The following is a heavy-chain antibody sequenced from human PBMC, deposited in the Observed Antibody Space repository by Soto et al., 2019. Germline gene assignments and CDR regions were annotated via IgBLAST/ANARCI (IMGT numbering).Heavy chain of an antibody. J-gene: IGHJ4*02. CDR2: ISYDGSNK. CDR1: GFTFSSYG. D-gene: IGHD3-22*01. Sequence: GRSLRLSCAASGFTFSSYGMHWVRQAPGKGLEWVAVISYDGSNKYYADSVKGRFTISRDNSKNTLYLQMNSLRAEDTAVYYCAKDGFGPLIVVGNWVADYWGEGTLVTVSS. V-gene: IGHV3-30*18. CDR3: AKDGFGPLIVVGNWVADY.